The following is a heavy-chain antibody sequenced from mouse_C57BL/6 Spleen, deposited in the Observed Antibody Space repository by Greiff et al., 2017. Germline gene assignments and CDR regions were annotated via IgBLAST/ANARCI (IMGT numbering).Heavy chain of an antibody. V-gene: IGHV1-61*01. Sequence: QVQLQQPGAELVRPGSSVTLSCKASGYTFTSYWMDWVKQRPGQGLEWIGNIYPSDSETHYNQKFKDKATLTVDKSSSTAYMQLSSLTSEDSAVYYCARRDDDYAMDYWGQGTSVTVSS. D-gene: IGHD2-14*01. CDR2: IYPSDSET. CDR3: ARRDDDYAMDY. CDR1: GYTFTSYW. J-gene: IGHJ4*01.